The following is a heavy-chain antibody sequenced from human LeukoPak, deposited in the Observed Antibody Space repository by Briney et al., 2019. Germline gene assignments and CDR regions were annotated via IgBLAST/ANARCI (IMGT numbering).Heavy chain of an antibody. CDR3: AKDKAVVPDSKRGAFDI. D-gene: IGHD2-2*01. J-gene: IGHJ3*02. CDR2: ISGSGGST. V-gene: IGHV3-23*01. Sequence: GGSLRLSCAASGFTFSSYAMSWVRQAPGKGLEWVSAISGSGGSTYYADSVEGRFTISRDNSKNTLYLQMNSLRAEDTAVYYCAKDKAVVPDSKRGAFDIWGQGTMVTVSS. CDR1: GFTFSSYA.